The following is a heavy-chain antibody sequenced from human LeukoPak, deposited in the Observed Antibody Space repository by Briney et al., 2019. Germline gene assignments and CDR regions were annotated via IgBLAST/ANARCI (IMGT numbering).Heavy chain of an antibody. D-gene: IGHD5-12*01. CDR1: GFIFSSYE. V-gene: IGHV3-48*03. Sequence: GGSLRLSCAASGFIFSSYEMNWVRQAPGKGLEWVSYISDGGRTIYYADSVKGRFTMSRDNAKNSLFLQMNRLRAEDTAVYYCVRDYSGWSLDPWGQGTLVTVSS. CDR2: ISDGGRTI. J-gene: IGHJ5*02. CDR3: VRDYSGWSLDP.